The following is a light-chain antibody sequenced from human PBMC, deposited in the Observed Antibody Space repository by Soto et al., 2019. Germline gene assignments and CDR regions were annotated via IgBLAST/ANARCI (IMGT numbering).Light chain of an antibody. CDR1: SSDVGGYDY. Sequence: QTPLTRPPSASGSPGQSVPSSCTGTSSDVGGYDYVSWYQQHPGKAPKLMIYEVSKRPSGVPDRFSGSKSGNTASLTVSGLQAEDEADYYCSSYAGSSTYVFGTGTKVTVL. CDR3: SSYAGSSTYV. V-gene: IGLV2-8*01. CDR2: EVS. J-gene: IGLJ1*01.